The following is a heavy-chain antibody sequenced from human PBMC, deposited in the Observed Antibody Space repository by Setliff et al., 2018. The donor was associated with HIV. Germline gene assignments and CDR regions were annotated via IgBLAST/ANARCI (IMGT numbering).Heavy chain of an antibody. D-gene: IGHD3-22*01. CDR2: ISGSGSGT. CDR1: GFTFNTYG. J-gene: IGHJ2*01. CDR3: ATDGDASSGYYYNWNFAL. Sequence: PGGSLRLSCAASGFTFNTYGMSWVRQAPGKGLEWGSVISGSGSGTFYADSVKGRFTSSRDNSKNTLYLQMNRLRVDDTAVYYCATDGDASSGYYYNWNFALWGRGTLVTVSS. V-gene: IGHV3-23*01.